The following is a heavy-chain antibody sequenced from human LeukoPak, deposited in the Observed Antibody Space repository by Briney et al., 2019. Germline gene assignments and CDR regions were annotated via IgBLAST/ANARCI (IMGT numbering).Heavy chain of an antibody. J-gene: IGHJ6*03. CDR2: SSYDGINK. CDR3: ARDGYNPALYYMDV. D-gene: IGHD5-24*01. Sequence: GGSLRLSCADSGFTFSSNTMNWVRQAPGKGLEWVALSSYDGINKYNADSVKGRFTISRDNSKNTLYLQMNSLRAEDTAVYYCARDGYNPALYYMDVWGKGTTVTVSS. V-gene: IGHV3-30*04. CDR1: GFTFSSNT.